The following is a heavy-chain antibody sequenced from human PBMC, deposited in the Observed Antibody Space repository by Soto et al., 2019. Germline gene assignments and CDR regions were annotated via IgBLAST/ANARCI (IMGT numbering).Heavy chain of an antibody. J-gene: IGHJ4*02. CDR3: TKTRQYSSSPSDY. Sequence: EVQLLESGGDLVQPGGSLRLSCAASGFTFSDYAMSWVRQAPGKGLEWVSSISGRGSSTYYADSVKGRFTMSRDNSKNTLYLQMNSLRGEDTALYYCTKTRQYSSSPSDYWGQGTLVTVSS. CDR2: ISGRGSST. CDR1: GFTFSDYA. D-gene: IGHD6-13*01. V-gene: IGHV3-23*01.